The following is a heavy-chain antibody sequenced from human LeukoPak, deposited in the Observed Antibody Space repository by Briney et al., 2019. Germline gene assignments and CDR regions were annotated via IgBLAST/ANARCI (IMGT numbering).Heavy chain of an antibody. CDR2: IYTSGST. Sequence: PSETLSLTCTVSGGSISSDYWSWIRQPAGEGLEWIGRIYTSGSTNYNPSLKSRVTMSTDTSKNQVSLKVSFVTAADTAVYYCVRDQGYLSSWGQGTLVTVSS. CDR1: GGSISSDY. V-gene: IGHV4-4*07. J-gene: IGHJ4*02. D-gene: IGHD1-26*01. CDR3: VRDQGYLSS.